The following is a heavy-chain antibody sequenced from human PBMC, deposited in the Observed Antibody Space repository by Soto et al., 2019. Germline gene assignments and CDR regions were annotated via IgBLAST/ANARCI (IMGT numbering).Heavy chain of an antibody. D-gene: IGHD3-16*02. V-gene: IGHV4-61*08. CDR1: GGSVSGGAYY. J-gene: IGHJ4*02. CDR2: IYHSGST. Sequence: QVQLQESGPGLVKPSETLSLTCTVSGGSVSGGAYYWTWIRQPPGKGLEWIGYIYHSGSTYYNPSLKSRVTMSVDTSKNQFSLKLSSVTAVDAAVYYCASLGELSYWGQGTLVTVSS. CDR3: ASLGELSY.